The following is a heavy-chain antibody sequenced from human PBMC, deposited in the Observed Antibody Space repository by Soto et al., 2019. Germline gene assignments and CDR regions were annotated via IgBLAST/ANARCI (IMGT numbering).Heavy chain of an antibody. CDR2: IYYSGSA. J-gene: IGHJ4*02. CDR3: ARVGSHFERPRSSFAS. V-gene: IGHV4-30-4*01. D-gene: IGHD1-1*01. Sequence: PSETLSLTCTVSGASISGADNYWSWVRQPPGKGLEWIGYIYYSGSAHYNPSLKSRLTISLDTSKNEFSLRLSSVTAADTAVYYCARVGSHFERPRSSFASWGQGILVTVSS. CDR1: GASISGADNY.